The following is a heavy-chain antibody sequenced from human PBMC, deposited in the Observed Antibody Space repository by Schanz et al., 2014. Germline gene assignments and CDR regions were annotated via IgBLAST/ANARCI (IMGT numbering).Heavy chain of an antibody. J-gene: IGHJ4*02. Sequence: VHLLESGGGLVEPGGSLRLSCAASGFSVGNKYMNWVRQAPGKGLLWVSSISGTGGDDTYYADSVKGRFTISRDNSKNTLYLQMDSLRAEDTAVYFCAKKVPAYNPFDSWGQGTLVTVSS. V-gene: IGHV3-23*01. CDR2: ISGTGGDDT. CDR1: GFSVGNKY. CDR3: AKKVPAYNPFDS. D-gene: IGHD1-1*01.